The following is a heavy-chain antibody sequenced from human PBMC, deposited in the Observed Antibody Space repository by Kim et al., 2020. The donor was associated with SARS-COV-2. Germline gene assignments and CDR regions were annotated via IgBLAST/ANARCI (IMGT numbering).Heavy chain of an antibody. V-gene: IGHV4-39*01. Sequence: SETLSLTCTVSGGSISSSSYYWGWIRQPPGKGLEWIGSIYYSGSTYYNPSLKSRVTISVDTSKNQFSLKLSSVTAADTAVYYCARRKVTNPCYFDYWGQGTLVTVSS. J-gene: IGHJ4*02. CDR3: ARRKVTNPCYFDY. CDR2: IYYSGST. D-gene: IGHD2-21*02. CDR1: GGSISSSSYY.